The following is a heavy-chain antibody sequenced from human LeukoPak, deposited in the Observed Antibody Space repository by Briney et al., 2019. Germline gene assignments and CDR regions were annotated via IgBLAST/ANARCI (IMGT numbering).Heavy chain of an antibody. D-gene: IGHD3-22*01. CDR3: AGGGSSGYYPGYFDY. CDR1: GFTFSDYY. V-gene: IGHV3-11*04. Sequence: GGSLRLSCAASGFTFSDYYMSWIRQAPGKGLGWLSYISSSGSTLFYADSVKGRFTISRDNAKNSLSLQMNSLRAEDTAVYYCAGGGSSGYYPGYFDYWGQGTLVTVSS. CDR2: ISSSGSTL. J-gene: IGHJ4*02.